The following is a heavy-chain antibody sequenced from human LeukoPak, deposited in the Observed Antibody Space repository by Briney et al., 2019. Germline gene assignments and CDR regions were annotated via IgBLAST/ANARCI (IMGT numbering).Heavy chain of an antibody. CDR1: GGSISSSHW. J-gene: IGHJ4*02. CDR3: ARLLLRDYYFDY. Sequence: PSETLSLTCAVSGGSISSSHWWSWVRQPPGKGLEWIGEIYHSGSTYYNPSLKSRVTISVDTSKNQFSLKLSSVTAADTAVYYCARLLLRDYYFDYWGQGTLVTVSS. CDR2: IYHSGST. V-gene: IGHV4-4*02. D-gene: IGHD2-15*01.